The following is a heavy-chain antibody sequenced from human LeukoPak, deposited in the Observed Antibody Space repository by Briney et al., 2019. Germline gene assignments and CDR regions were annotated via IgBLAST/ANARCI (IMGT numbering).Heavy chain of an antibody. V-gene: IGHV3-30*18. CDR2: ISYDGSNK. CDR3: AKDGCGGDCLGAFDI. D-gene: IGHD2-21*02. Sequence: GGSLRLSCAAPGFTFSSYGMHWVRQAPGKGLEWVAVISYDGSNKYYADSVKGRFTISRDNSKNTLYLQMNSLRAEDTAVYYCAKDGCGGDCLGAFDIWGQGTMVTVSS. CDR1: GFTFSSYG. J-gene: IGHJ3*02.